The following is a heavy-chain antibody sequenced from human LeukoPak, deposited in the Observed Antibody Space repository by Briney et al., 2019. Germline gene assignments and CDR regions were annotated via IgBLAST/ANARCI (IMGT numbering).Heavy chain of an antibody. J-gene: IGHJ4*02. CDR3: ARSTVDY. CDR2: INTGNGNT. Sequence: GASVKVSCKASVYTFTSYTMHWVRQAPRQRLEWMGWINTGNGNTKYSQKFQGRVTITRDTSASTAYLELSSLRSEDTAVYYCARSTVDYWGQGTLVTVSS. CDR1: VYTFTSYT. D-gene: IGHD4-11*01. V-gene: IGHV1-3*04.